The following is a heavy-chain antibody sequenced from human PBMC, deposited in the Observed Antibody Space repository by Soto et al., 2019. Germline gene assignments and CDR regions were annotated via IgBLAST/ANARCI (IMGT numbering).Heavy chain of an antibody. J-gene: IGHJ3*01. D-gene: IGHD2-8*02. CDR2: ILVDGRT. Sequence: PGGSLRLSCAASGFTSSSYDMSWVRQAPGKGLEWVSTILVDGRTFYVDSVKGRFTISRDNSRNTVYLQMNSLTAGDTALYYCAKATATGGGAFDFCGQGTVVTVS. CDR1: GFTSSSYD. CDR3: AKATATGGGAFDF. V-gene: IGHV3-23*01.